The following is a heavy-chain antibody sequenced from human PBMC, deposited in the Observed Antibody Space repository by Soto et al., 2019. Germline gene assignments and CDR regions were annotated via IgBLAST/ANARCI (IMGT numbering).Heavy chain of an antibody. D-gene: IGHD6-19*01. V-gene: IGHV3-23*01. CDR2: ISGSSDRK. CDR3: AKGSRYSSGCRFDY. Sequence: PGGSLRLSCAASGFIYSNYGMSWVRQAPGRGLEGISGISGSSDRKYYADSVEGRFTIPRDNSKNTLYLQMNSLRADDTALYYCAKGSRYSSGCRFDYWGQGTLVTVSS. J-gene: IGHJ4*02. CDR1: GFIYSNYG.